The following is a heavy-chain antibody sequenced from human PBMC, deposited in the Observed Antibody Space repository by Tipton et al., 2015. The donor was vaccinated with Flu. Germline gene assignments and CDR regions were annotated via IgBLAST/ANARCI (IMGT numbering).Heavy chain of an antibody. V-gene: IGHV3-48*03. CDR1: GFTFSSCE. Sequence: SLRLSCAASGFTFSSCEMNWVRQAPGKGLEWVSRIDSTGGSISYADSVKGRFTIFRDNAKNSLYLEMNTLRAEDTAVYYCVRDLTGYDAGGYFDYRGQGTLVTVSS. D-gene: IGHD4/OR15-4a*01. J-gene: IGHJ4*02. CDR3: VRDLTGYDAGGYFDY. CDR2: IDSTGGSI.